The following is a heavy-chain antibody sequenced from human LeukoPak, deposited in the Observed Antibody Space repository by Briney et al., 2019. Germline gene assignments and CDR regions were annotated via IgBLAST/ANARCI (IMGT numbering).Heavy chain of an antibody. V-gene: IGHV4-4*07. J-gene: IGHJ4*02. D-gene: IGHD5-18*01. CDR3: ARDRGYSYAFDY. Sequence: SETLSLTCTVSGGSISSYYWSWIRQPAGKGLEWIGRIYTSGSTDYNPSLKSRVTISIDTSKNQFSLKLNSVTAADTAVYYRARDRGYSYAFDYWGQGTLVTVSS. CDR2: IYTSGST. CDR1: GGSISSYY.